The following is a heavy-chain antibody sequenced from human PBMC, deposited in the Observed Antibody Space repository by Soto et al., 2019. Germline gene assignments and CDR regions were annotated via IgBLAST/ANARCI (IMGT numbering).Heavy chain of an antibody. Sequence: EVQLVESGGGVVQPGGSLRLSCAASGFTFSSYWMHWVRQAPGKGLVWVSRINSDGSSTRYADSVKGRFTISRDNAKNSLYLQMNSLRADDTAVYYFARVLVSSGWTMDAVDIWGQESIVTVSS. CDR1: GFTFSSYW. V-gene: IGHV3-74*01. D-gene: IGHD6-19*01. CDR3: ARVLVSSGWTMDAVDI. J-gene: IGHJ3*02. CDR2: INSDGSST.